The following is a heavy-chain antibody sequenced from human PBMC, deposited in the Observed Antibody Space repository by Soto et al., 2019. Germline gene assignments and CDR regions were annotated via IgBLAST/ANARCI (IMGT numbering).Heavy chain of an antibody. D-gene: IGHD3-22*01. CDR2: IYYSGST. CDR1: GYSISSTNW. CDR3: ARTYYYDTSGYSSNWYFDL. J-gene: IGHJ2*01. Sequence: QVQLQESGPGLVKPSDTLSLTCAVSGYSISSTNWWGWIRQPPGKGLEWIGYIYYSGSTFYNPSLKSRFTMSVDKSKNQFSLKLSSVPAVDTAVYYCARTYYYDTSGYSSNWYFDLWGRGTLVTVSS. V-gene: IGHV4-28*01.